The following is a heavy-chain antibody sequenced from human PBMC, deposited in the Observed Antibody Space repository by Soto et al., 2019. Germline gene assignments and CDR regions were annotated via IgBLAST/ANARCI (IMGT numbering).Heavy chain of an antibody. CDR3: ARGLFGYDDGIYTSPDNWFAP. D-gene: IGHD3-22*01. V-gene: IGHV4-30-2*06. CDR2: VYYSGTT. Sequence: PSETLSLTCSVSGGSMNIGSHSWSWIRQSAGKGLEWIGFVYYSGTTYYNPALSSRVTISVDRAKSQFSLQLRSVTAADTAVYFCARGLFGYDDGIYTSPDNWFAPWSQGTLVTVSS. CDR1: GGSMNIGSHS. J-gene: IGHJ5*02.